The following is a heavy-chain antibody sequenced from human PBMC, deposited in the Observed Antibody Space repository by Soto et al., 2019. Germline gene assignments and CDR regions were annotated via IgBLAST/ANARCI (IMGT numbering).Heavy chain of an antibody. CDR2: ISYDGSNK. J-gene: IGHJ6*02. CDR3: AKDLYYGSEDYYGMDV. Sequence: QVQLVESGGGVVQPGRSLRLSCAASGFTFSSYGMHWVRQAPGKGLEWVAVISYDGSNKYYADSVKGRFTISRDNSKNTLYLQMNSLRAEDTAVYYCAKDLYYGSEDYYGMDVWGQGTTVTVSS. D-gene: IGHD3-10*01. CDR1: GFTFSSYG. V-gene: IGHV3-30*18.